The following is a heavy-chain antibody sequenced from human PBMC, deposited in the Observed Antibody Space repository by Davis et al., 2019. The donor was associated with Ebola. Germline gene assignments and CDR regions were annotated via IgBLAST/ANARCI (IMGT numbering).Heavy chain of an antibody. J-gene: IGHJ4*01. V-gene: IGHV3-23*01. CDR1: GFTFRDYA. Sequence: GESLKIPCSVSGFTFRDYAMSWVRQAPGKGLDWVATVSGTGSHTYYADSVKGRFTVSRDNSKNILYLQMNSLRAEDTAFYYCAKGGYFSDSTYWGHGTLVTVSS. CDR3: AKGGYFSDSTY. D-gene: IGHD3-22*01. CDR2: VSGTGSHT.